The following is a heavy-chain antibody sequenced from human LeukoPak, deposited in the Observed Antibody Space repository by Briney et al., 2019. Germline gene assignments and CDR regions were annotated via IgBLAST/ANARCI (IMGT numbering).Heavy chain of an antibody. J-gene: IGHJ4*02. CDR2: IYFSGGT. D-gene: IGHD3-10*01. Sequence: SETLSLTCTVSGYSISSSNCDWGWLRQPRGKGLEWIGSIYFSGGTYYNASLKSRVTIYVDTSKNQFSRKLSSVTAADTAVYYCARQTGSGLFSLPGGQGTLVTVSS. CDR1: GYSISSSNCD. CDR3: ARQTGSGLFSLP. V-gene: IGHV4-39*01.